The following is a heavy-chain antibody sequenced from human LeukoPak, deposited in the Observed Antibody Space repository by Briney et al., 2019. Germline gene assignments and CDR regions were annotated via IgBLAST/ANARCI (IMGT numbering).Heavy chain of an antibody. Sequence: GASVKVSCKASGYTFTNYAMNWVRQAPGQGLEWMGWMHTNTGNPTYDQGFTGRFVFSLDTSVSTTYLQLSSLKAEDTAVYYCARGGYCSGGSCSSAGLSHWGQGTLVTVSS. D-gene: IGHD2-15*01. V-gene: IGHV7-4-1*02. CDR2: MHTNTGNP. J-gene: IGHJ4*02. CDR1: GYTFTNYA. CDR3: ARGGYCSGGSCSSAGLSH.